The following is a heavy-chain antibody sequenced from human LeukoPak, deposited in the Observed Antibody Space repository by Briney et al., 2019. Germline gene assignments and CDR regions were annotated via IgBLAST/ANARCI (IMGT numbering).Heavy chain of an antibody. D-gene: IGHD6-19*01. CDR1: GFTFSNAW. V-gene: IGHV3-15*01. J-gene: IGHJ4*02. CDR3: TTDGGYSSGWYFYY. Sequence: PGGSLTLACAASGFTFSNAWMSWVRQARGKGLEWVGRNKSKTDGGTTEYAAPVKGRFTITRDDSKNTLYLQMNSLKTEDTPVYYCTTDGGYSSGWYFYYWGQGTLVTVSS. CDR2: NKSKTDGGTT.